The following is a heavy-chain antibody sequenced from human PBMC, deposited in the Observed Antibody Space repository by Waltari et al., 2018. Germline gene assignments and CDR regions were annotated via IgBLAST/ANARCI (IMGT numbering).Heavy chain of an antibody. CDR2: INPKSGDA. CDR3: ATANILGIGTFDY. D-gene: IGHD1-1*01. V-gene: IGHV1-2*06. Sequence: QVKLVQSGAAVKKPGASVRVSCKAAGYTFTTYSIHWVRQAPGQGLEWMGRINPKSGDANYTQPFQGRVIMTRDTSINTAYLEVTGLTSDDTAIFYCATANILGIGTFDYWGQGTLVSVSS. CDR1: GYTFTTYS. J-gene: IGHJ4*02.